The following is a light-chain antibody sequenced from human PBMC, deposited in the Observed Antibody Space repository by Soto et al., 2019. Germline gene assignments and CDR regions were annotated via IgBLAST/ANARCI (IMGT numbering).Light chain of an antibody. CDR3: LQHITYPFT. V-gene: IGKV1-17*03. J-gene: IGKJ3*01. CDR1: QDISNY. CDR2: AAS. Sequence: DIQMTQSPSAMSAYVGDRVTITCRASQDISNYLVWFQQKPGKVPKRLIYAASSFQSGVPSRFIGSGSGTEFTLTISSLQPEDFATYYCLQHITYPFTFGPGTKVDFE.